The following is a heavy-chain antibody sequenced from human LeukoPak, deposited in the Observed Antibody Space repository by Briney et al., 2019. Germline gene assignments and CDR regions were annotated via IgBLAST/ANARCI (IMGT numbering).Heavy chain of an antibody. V-gene: IGHV1-8*01. D-gene: IGHD4-17*01. J-gene: IGHJ4*02. CDR2: MNPNSGNT. CDR1: GYTFTSYD. Sequence: GASVKVSCKASGYTFTSYDINWVRQATGHGLEWMGWMNPNSGNTGYAQKFQGRVTMTRNTSISTAYMELSSLRSEDTAVYYCARGLAATDDYGDYVYYFDYWGQGTLVTVSS. CDR3: ARGLAATDDYGDYVYYFDY.